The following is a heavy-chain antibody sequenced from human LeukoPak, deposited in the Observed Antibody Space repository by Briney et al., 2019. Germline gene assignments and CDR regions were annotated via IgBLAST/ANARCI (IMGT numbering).Heavy chain of an antibody. CDR2: IYYSGSA. Sequence: SETLSLTCTVFGASISGSRFYWGWIRQPPGKGLEWIGSIYYSGSAYYHPSLKSRVTISVDTSQNQFSLSLSSVTAADTALYYCARRLGYFDYWGQGILVTVSS. CDR1: GASISGSRFY. J-gene: IGHJ4*02. CDR3: ARRLGYFDY. D-gene: IGHD7-27*01. V-gene: IGHV4-39*01.